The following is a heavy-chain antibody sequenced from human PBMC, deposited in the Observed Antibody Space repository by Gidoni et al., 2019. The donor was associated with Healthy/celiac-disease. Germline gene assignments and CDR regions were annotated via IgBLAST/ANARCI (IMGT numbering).Heavy chain of an antibody. CDR1: GGSVSSGSYY. CDR3: ARVGNWNDLEDQYYFDY. D-gene: IGHD1-20*01. Sequence: QVQLQESGPGLVKPSETLSLTCTVSGGSVSSGSYYWSWIRQPPGKGLEWIGYIYYSGSTNYNPSLKSRVTISVDTSKNQFSLKLSSVTAADTAVYYCARVGNWNDLEDQYYFDYWGQGTLVTVSS. J-gene: IGHJ4*02. CDR2: IYYSGST. V-gene: IGHV4-61*01.